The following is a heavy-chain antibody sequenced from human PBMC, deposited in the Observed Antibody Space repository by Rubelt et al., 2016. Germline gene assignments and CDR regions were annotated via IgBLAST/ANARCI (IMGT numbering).Heavy chain of an antibody. CDR2: IYYSGCT. D-gene: IGHD1-26*01. CDR1: GGSFSGYY. J-gene: IGHJ4*02. Sequence: QVQLQQWGAGLLKPSETLSLTCAVYGGSFSGYYWSWIRQHPGKGLEWIGYIYYSGCTYYNPSLKSVVTISVDTSKNQFSLKLSSVTAADTAVYYCARDSRVGATGTLDYWGQGTLVTVSS. CDR3: ARDSRVGATGTLDY. V-gene: IGHV4-34*01.